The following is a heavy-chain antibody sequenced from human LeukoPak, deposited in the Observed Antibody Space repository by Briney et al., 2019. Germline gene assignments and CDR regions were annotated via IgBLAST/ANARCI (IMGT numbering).Heavy chain of an antibody. J-gene: IGHJ4*02. V-gene: IGHV3-72*01. Sequence: PGGSLRLSCAGSGFTLSDHYMDWVRQAPGKGPEWVGRIRNKANSYSTEYAASVRGRFTVSRDDSENSLFLQMNSLKPEDTAVYYCASCGYDYRFFENWGQGTLVTVSS. CDR3: ASCGYDYRFFEN. CDR1: GFTLSDHY. CDR2: IRNKANSYST. D-gene: IGHD5-12*01.